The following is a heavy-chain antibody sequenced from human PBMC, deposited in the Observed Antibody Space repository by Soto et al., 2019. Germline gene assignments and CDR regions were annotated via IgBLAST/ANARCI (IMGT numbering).Heavy chain of an antibody. Sequence: GGSLRLSCAASGFTFSSYAMRWVRQAPGKGLEWVAVISYDGSNKYYADSVKGRFTISRDNSKNTLYLQMNSLRAEDTAVYYCARLRWEQWLVGLIDYWGQGTLVTVSS. CDR3: ARLRWEQWLVGLIDY. J-gene: IGHJ4*02. D-gene: IGHD5-12*01. CDR1: GFTFSSYA. CDR2: ISYDGSNK. V-gene: IGHV3-30-3*01.